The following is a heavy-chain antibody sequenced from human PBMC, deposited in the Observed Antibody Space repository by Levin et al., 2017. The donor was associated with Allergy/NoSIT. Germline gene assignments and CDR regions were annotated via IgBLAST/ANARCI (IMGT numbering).Heavy chain of an antibody. D-gene: IGHD4-23*01. CDR1: GFSFSDYS. J-gene: IGHJ4*02. Sequence: GGSLRLSCAASGFSFSDYSMNWVRQAPGKGLEWVSSISTTSSYIFYTDSVRGRFTISRDNAKNSVYLQMNSLRADDTAVYYCAREATTVALDSWGQGGLVTVSS. V-gene: IGHV3-21*01. CDR2: ISTTSSYI. CDR3: AREATTVALDS.